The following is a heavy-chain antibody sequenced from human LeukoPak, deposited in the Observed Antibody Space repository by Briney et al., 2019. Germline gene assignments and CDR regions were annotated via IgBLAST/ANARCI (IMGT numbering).Heavy chain of an antibody. CDR2: IATYGGNT. CDR3: AADGRGLSDTSIWYLGDWFDS. CDR1: ASTFTTYV. Sequence: GASVKVSCKASASTFTTYVINWLPQAPGQGLEWMGWIATYGGNTKYAQNLQGRVTMTTETSTSTASMELTNLRSDDTAVYYCAADGRGLSDTSIWYLGDWFDSWGQGTVVTVSS. V-gene: IGHV1-18*01. J-gene: IGHJ5*01. D-gene: IGHD2-8*01.